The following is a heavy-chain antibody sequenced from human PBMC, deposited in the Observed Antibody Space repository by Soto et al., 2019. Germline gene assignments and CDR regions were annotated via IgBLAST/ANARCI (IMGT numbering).Heavy chain of an antibody. D-gene: IGHD3-10*01. J-gene: IGHJ6*02. CDR2: IYNSGST. CDR1: GGSISTYY. CDR3: ARARITMVREVIKYNMDV. V-gene: IGHV4-59*01. Sequence: SETLSLTCTVSGGSISTYYWSWIRRPPGKGLEWIGYIYNSGSTHSNPSLQSRVTISVDTSKNRFSLKLSSVTAADTAIYYCARARITMVREVIKYNMDVWGQGTTVTVSS.